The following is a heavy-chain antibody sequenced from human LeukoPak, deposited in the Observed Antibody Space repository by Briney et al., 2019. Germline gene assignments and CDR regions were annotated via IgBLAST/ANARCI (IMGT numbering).Heavy chain of an antibody. D-gene: IGHD2-2*01. V-gene: IGHV1-69*05. J-gene: IGHJ5*02. CDR1: GGTFSSYA. CDR2: IIPIFGTA. CDR3: ARAPMGYCSSTSCYATYNWFDP. Sequence: ASVKVSCKASGGTFSSYAISWVRQAPGQGLEWMGGIIPIFGTANYAQKFHGRVTITTDESTSTAYMELSSLRSEDTAVYYCARAPMGYCSSTSCYATYNWFDPWGQGTLVTVSS.